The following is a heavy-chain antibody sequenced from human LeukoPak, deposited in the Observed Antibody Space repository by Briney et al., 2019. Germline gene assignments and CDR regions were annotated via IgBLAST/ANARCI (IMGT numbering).Heavy chain of an antibody. CDR3: ARQLRYTVYNWFDP. D-gene: IGHD2-2*02. Sequence: GSVKVSCKASGYTFTSYAMHWVRQAPGQRLEWMGWINAGNGNTKCSQKFQGRVTITRDTSASTAYMELSSLRSEDTAVYYCARQLRYTVYNWFDPWGQGTLVTVSS. CDR1: GYTFTSYA. CDR2: INAGNGNT. V-gene: IGHV1-3*01. J-gene: IGHJ5*02.